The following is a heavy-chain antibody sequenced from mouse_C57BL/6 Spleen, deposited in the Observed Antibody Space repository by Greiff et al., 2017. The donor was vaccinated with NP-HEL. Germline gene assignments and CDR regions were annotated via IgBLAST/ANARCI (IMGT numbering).Heavy chain of an antibody. CDR2: ISSGSSTI. J-gene: IGHJ4*01. CDR3: ARIGVDGYYAMDY. CDR1: GFTFSDSG. Sequence: EVKVVESGGGLVKPGGSLKLSCAASGFTFSDSGMHWVRQAPEKGLEWVAYISSGSSTIYYADTVKGRFTISRDNAKNTLFLQMTSLRSEDTAMYYCARIGVDGYYAMDYWGQGTSVTVSS. D-gene: IGHD1-1*01. V-gene: IGHV5-17*01.